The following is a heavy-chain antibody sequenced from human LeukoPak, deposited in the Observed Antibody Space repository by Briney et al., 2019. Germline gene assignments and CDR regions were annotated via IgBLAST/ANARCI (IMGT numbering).Heavy chain of an antibody. Sequence: GGSLRLSCAASGFTFSSYAMNWVRQAPGKGLEWVAVISYDGSDKYYADSVQGRFTISRDNSENTLYLQMNSLRAEDTAVYYCAKTRPLDSSSWSHGDYWGQGTLATVSS. CDR2: ISYDGSDK. D-gene: IGHD6-13*01. V-gene: IGHV3-30*04. CDR1: GFTFSSYA. CDR3: AKTRPLDSSSWSHGDY. J-gene: IGHJ4*02.